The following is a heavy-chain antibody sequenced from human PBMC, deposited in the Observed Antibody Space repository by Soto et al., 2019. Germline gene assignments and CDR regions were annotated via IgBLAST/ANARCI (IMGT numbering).Heavy chain of an antibody. CDR2: ITSGGNYI. J-gene: IGHJ5*02. CDR3: ARDMVGYYYGSGRHDTSSS. Sequence: EVQLVESGGGLVKPGGALRLSCEASGFTFSDYSMNWVRQAPGKGLEWVSSITSGGNYIYYADSVKGRFTISRDNTNDALYLQMNSLRVEDTAMYYCARDMVGYYYGSGRHDTSSSWGQGTLVTVSS. CDR1: GFTFSDYS. D-gene: IGHD3-10*01. V-gene: IGHV3-21*02.